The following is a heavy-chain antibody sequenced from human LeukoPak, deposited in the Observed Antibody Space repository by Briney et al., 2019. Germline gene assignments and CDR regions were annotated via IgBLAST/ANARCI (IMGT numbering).Heavy chain of an antibody. Sequence: SETLSLTCTVSGGSISSYHWSWIRQPAGKGLEWIGRVHSSGTTNYNPSLKSRVTMSMDTSKNQLSLKLSSVTAVDTAVYYCARDGLYNYGYSYFDYWGQGTLVTVSS. CDR2: VHSSGTT. CDR3: ARDGLYNYGYSYFDY. J-gene: IGHJ4*02. CDR1: GGSISSYH. D-gene: IGHD5-18*01. V-gene: IGHV4-4*07.